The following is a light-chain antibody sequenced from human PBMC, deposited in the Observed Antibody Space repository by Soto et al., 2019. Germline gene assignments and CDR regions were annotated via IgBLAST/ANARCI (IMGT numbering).Light chain of an antibody. J-gene: IGLJ2*01. CDR3: QAWDSSTAV. CDR1: TLGDKY. CDR2: EDS. V-gene: IGLV3-1*01. Sequence: SYELTQPLSASVSPGQTASITSSGDTLGDKYACWYQQKPCQSPVLVIYEDSKRPSGIPGRFSGSNSGNTATLTISGTQAMDEADYYCQAWDSSTAVFGGGTKLTVL.